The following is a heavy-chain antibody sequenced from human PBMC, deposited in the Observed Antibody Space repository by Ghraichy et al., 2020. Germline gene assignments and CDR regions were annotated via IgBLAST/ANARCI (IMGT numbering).Heavy chain of an antibody. D-gene: IGHD1-26*01. CDR3: ARASLSGSYDY. V-gene: IGHV3-64*02. Sequence: GGSLRLSCAASGFAFSSYAMHWVRQASGKGLEYVSAISSNGGSTYYADSVKGRFTISRDNSKNTLYLQMGSLRAEDMAVYYCARASLSGSYDYWGQGTLVTVSS. CDR2: ISSNGGST. CDR1: GFAFSSYA. J-gene: IGHJ4*02.